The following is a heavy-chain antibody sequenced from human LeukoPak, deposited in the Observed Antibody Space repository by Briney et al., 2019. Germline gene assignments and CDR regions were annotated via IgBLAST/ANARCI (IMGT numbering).Heavy chain of an antibody. J-gene: IGHJ6*02. V-gene: IGHV4-34*01. CDR2: INHSGST. CDR1: GGSFSGYY. CDR3: AREVVRGAPHYGMDV. D-gene: IGHD3-10*01. Sequence: PSETLSLTCAVYGGSFSGYYWSWIRQPPGKELEWIGEINHSGSTNYNPSLKSRVTISVDTSKNQFSLKLSSVTAADTAVYYCAREVVRGAPHYGMDVWGQGTTVTVSS.